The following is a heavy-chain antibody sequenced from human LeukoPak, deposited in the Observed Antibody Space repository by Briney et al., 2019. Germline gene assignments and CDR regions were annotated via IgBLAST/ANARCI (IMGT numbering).Heavy chain of an antibody. V-gene: IGHV3-21*04. D-gene: IGHD3-10*01. CDR3: ARVPYGNYHYYYMDV. CDR2: ISSSSSYI. J-gene: IGHJ6*03. CDR1: GGSISSYY. Sequence: ETLSLTCTVSGGSISSYYWSWIRQPPGKGLEWVSSISSSSSYIYYADSVKGRFTISRDNAKNSLYLQMNSLRAEDTAVYYCARVPYGNYHYYYMDVWGKGTTVTVSS.